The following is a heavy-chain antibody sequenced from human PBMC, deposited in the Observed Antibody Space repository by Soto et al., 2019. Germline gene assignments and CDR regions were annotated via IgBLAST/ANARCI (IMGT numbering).Heavy chain of an antibody. D-gene: IGHD1-20*01. J-gene: IGHJ4*02. V-gene: IGHV4-4*08. CDR3: ATSQKGYNWNYFYY. Sequence: PSETLSLTCSVSGGSISSHYWSWLRQPPGKGLEWIGYVYNSGSSSYNPSLKSRVTISVDKSKNQFSLKLTSVTAADTAVYYCATSQKGYNWNYFYYWGQGALVTVSA. CDR2: VYNSGSS. CDR1: GGSISSHY.